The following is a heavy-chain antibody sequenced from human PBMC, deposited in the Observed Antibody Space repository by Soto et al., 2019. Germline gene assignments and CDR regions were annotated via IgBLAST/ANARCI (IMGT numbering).Heavy chain of an antibody. J-gene: IGHJ2*01. D-gene: IGHD7-27*01. V-gene: IGHV3-13*01. Sequence: EVNLVESGGGLVRPGGSLRLSCAASGFTFSNSDMHWVRQTTGKGLEWLSGIGTVGDTYYPPSVRGRFTISRENAKNSSYLQMDGLRAEDTAVYFCARGTGAQLMYFDLWGRGTLVTVSS. CDR2: IGTVGDT. CDR1: GFTFSNSD. CDR3: ARGTGAQLMYFDL.